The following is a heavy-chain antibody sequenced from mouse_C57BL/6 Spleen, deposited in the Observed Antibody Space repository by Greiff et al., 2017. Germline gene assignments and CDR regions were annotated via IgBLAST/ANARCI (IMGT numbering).Heavy chain of an antibody. J-gene: IGHJ3*01. Sequence: EVKLVESGGGLVKPGGSLKLSCAASGFTFSDYGMHWVRQAPEKGLEWVAYISSGSSTIYYADTVKGRFTISRDNAKNTLFLQMTSLRSEDTAMYYCARPWLLRVAWFAYWGQGTLVTVSA. D-gene: IGHD2-3*01. CDR1: GFTFSDYG. CDR2: ISSGSSTI. CDR3: ARPWLLRVAWFAY. V-gene: IGHV5-17*01.